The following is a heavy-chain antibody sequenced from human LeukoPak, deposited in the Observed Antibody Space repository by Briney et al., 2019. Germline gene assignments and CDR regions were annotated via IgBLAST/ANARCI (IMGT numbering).Heavy chain of an antibody. D-gene: IGHD3-22*01. CDR3: ARRGYYYDSSGYYLGGFDY. V-gene: IGHV3-7*01. Sequence: GESLRLSCEASGFTFSRYWMSWVRQAPGKGLEWVANIKQDGSEKYYVDSVKGRFTISRDNAKNSLYLQMNSLRAEDTAVYYCARRGYYYDSSGYYLGGFDYWGQGTLVTVSS. CDR2: IKQDGSEK. CDR1: GFTFSRYW. J-gene: IGHJ4*02.